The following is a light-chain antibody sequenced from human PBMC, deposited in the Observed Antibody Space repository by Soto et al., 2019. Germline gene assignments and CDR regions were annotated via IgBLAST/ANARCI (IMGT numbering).Light chain of an antibody. Sequence: ERMMTQSPAXLSLSPGEKATLSCRASQTISKDLAWYQQKPGQAPRLLIYDASTRATDIPDRFSGSGSGTEFTLTISSLKSEXFAVXXCXXYHDWPPWTFGQGTKVEIK. CDR2: DAS. J-gene: IGKJ1*01. CDR1: QTISKD. CDR3: XXYHDWPPWT. V-gene: IGKV3-15*01.